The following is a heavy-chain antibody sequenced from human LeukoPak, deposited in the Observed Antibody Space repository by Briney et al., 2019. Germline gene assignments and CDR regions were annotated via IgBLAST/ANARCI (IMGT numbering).Heavy chain of an antibody. D-gene: IGHD3-22*01. CDR3: AREGGTMISWFDP. CDR2: IDFTGSTI. V-gene: IGHV3-48*03. Sequence: GGSLRLSCAASGFTLSNFEMNWVRQAPGKGLEWVSYIDFTGSTIFYADSVKGRFTISRDNAKNSLYLQMNSLRAEDTAVYYCAREGGTMISWFDPWGQGTLVTVSS. CDR1: GFTLSNFE. J-gene: IGHJ5*02.